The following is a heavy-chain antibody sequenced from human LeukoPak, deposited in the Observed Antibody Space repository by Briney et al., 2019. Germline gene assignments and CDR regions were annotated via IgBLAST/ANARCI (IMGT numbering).Heavy chain of an antibody. Sequence: ASVKVSCKASGYTFTGYYMHWVRQAPGQGLEWMGWISAYNGNTNYAQKLQGRVTMTTDTSTSTAYMELRSLRSDDTAVYYCARDSRLQQLPDFDYWGQGTLVTVSS. CDR3: ARDSRLQQLPDFDY. V-gene: IGHV1-18*04. D-gene: IGHD6-13*01. J-gene: IGHJ4*02. CDR1: GYTFTGYY. CDR2: ISAYNGNT.